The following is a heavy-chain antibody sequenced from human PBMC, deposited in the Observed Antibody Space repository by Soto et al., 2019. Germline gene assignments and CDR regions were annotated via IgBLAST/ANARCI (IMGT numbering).Heavy chain of an antibody. D-gene: IGHD3-22*01. CDR2: IYHSGST. J-gene: IGHJ4*02. CDR3: AGSSGYYPPFDY. Sequence: PSETLSLTCAVSGGSISSGGYSWSWIRQPPGKGLEWIGYIYHSGSTYYNPSLKSRVTISVDRSKNQFSLKLSSVTAADTAVYYCAGSSGYYPPFDYWGQGTLVTVSS. V-gene: IGHV4-30-2*01. CDR1: GGSISSGGYS.